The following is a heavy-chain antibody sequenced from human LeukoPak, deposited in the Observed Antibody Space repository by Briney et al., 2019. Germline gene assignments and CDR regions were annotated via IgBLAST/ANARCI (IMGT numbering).Heavy chain of an antibody. CDR2: ISGSGANT. V-gene: IGHV3-23*01. CDR3: AKDTGSFDY. Sequence: PGGSLRLSCAASGFTFSSYAMAWVRQAPGKGLEWVSAISGSGANTFYADSVRGRFTISRDNSKNTLYLQMNSLRGEDTPVYYGAKDTGSFDYWGQGTLVTVSS. D-gene: IGHD1-26*01. J-gene: IGHJ4*02. CDR1: GFTFSSYA.